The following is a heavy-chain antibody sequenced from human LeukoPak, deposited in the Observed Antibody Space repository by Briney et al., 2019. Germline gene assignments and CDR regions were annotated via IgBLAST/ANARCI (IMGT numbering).Heavy chain of an antibody. CDR3: AGGWPGSSWQTKSVFDY. Sequence: SETLSLTCTVSGGSISSSSYYWGWIRQPPGKGLEWIGSIYYSGSTYYNPSLKSRVTISVDTSKNQFSLKLSSVTAADTAVYYCAGGWPGSSWQTKSVFDYWGQGTLVTVSS. CDR1: GGSISSSSYY. D-gene: IGHD6-13*01. V-gene: IGHV4-39*07. CDR2: IYYSGST. J-gene: IGHJ4*02.